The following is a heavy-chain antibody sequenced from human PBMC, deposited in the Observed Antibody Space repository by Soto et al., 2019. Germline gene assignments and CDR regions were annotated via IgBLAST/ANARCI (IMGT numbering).Heavy chain of an antibody. CDR1: GGSISSSSYY. V-gene: IGHV4-39*01. D-gene: IGHD2-8*01. J-gene: IGHJ4*02. CDR3: ARDILLMVYAINGEKDQQDF. Sequence: SETLSLTCTVSGGSISSSSYYWGWIRQPPGKRLEWIGRIYYSGSTYYNPSLKSRVTISVDTSKNQFSLKLSSVTAADTAVYYCARDILLMVYAINGEKDQQDFWGQGNLVTFSS. CDR2: IYYSGST.